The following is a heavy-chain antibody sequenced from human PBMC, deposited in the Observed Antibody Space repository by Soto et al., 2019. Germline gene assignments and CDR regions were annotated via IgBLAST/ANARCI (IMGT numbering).Heavy chain of an antibody. CDR3: TRAGSGWRFDY. D-gene: IGHD6-19*01. CDR2: IRSKAYGGTT. Sequence: SLRLSCTGSGFPFDDFAINWVRQAPGKGLEWVGLIRSKAYGGTTEYAASVKGRFTISRDDSKSIAYLQMNSLKTEDTAVYYCTRAGSGWRFDYWGQGTL. V-gene: IGHV3-49*04. CDR1: GFPFDDFA. J-gene: IGHJ4*02.